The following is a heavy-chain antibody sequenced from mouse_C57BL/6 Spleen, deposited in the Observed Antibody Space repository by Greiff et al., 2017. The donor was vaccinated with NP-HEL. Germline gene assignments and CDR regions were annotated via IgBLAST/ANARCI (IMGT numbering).Heavy chain of an antibody. Sequence: DVQLQESGGGLVKPGGSLKLSCAASGFTFSDYGMHWVRQAPEKGLEWVAYISSGSSTIYYADTVKGRFTISRDNAKNTLFLQMTSLRSEDTAMYYCAREDYGSSEGFAYWGQGTLVTVSA. CDR1: GFTFSDYG. V-gene: IGHV5-17*01. D-gene: IGHD1-1*01. J-gene: IGHJ3*01. CDR3: AREDYGSSEGFAY. CDR2: ISSGSSTI.